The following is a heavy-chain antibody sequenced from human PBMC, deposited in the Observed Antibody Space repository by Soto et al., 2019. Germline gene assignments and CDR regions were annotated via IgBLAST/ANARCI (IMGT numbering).Heavy chain of an antibody. D-gene: IGHD4-4*01. J-gene: IGHJ6*02. V-gene: IGHV4-59*01. CDR3: AISSAVTTLQGYYYYGMDV. Sequence: SETLSLTCTVSGGSISSYYWSWIRQPPGKGLEWIGYIYYSGSTNYNPSLKSRVTISVDTSKNQFSLKLGSVTAADTAVYYCAISSAVTTLQGYYYYGMDVWGQGTTVTVSS. CDR1: GGSISSYY. CDR2: IYYSGST.